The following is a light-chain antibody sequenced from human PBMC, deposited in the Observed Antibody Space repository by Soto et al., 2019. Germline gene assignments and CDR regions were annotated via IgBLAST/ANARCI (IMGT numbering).Light chain of an antibody. V-gene: IGKV3-20*01. J-gene: IGKJ1*01. CDR3: QQYGSLSWT. CDR1: QSVSSSY. CDR2: GAS. Sequence: EIVLTQSPGTLSLSPGERATLSCRASQSVSSSYLAWYQQKPGQAPRLLIYGASSRATGIPDRFSGSGSGTEFTLTISRLEPEDFAMYYCQQYGSLSWTFGQGTKVDIK.